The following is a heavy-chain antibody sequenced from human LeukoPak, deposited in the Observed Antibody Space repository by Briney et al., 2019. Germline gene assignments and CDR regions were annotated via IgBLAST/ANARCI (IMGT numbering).Heavy chain of an antibody. Sequence: GGSLRLSCAASEFTFSSYGMSWVRQATGKGLEWVSAISGSGGSTYYADSVKGRFTISRDNSKNTLYLQMNSLRAEDTAVYYCAKEGSRGITMIVVVTRFDYWGQGTLVTVSS. CDR3: AKEGSRGITMIVVVTRFDY. CDR1: EFTFSSYG. J-gene: IGHJ4*02. D-gene: IGHD3-22*01. CDR2: ISGSGGST. V-gene: IGHV3-23*01.